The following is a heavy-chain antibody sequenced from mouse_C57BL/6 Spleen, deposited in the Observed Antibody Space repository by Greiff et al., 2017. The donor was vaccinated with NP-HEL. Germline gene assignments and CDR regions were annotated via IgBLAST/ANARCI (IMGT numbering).Heavy chain of an antibody. D-gene: IGHD1-1*01. CDR3: ARRADGSSDEDD. CDR1: GYTFTSYW. CDR2: IYPGSGST. J-gene: IGHJ2*01. V-gene: IGHV1-55*01. Sequence: QVQLQQPGAELVKPGASVKMSCKASGYTFTSYWITWVKQRPGQGLEWIGDIYPGSGSTTYNEKFKSKATLTVDTSSSTAYMQLSSLTSEDSAGYYCARRADGSSDEDDWGQGTTLTVSS.